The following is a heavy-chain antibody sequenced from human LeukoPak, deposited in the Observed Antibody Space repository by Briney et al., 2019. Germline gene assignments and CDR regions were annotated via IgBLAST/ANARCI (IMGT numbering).Heavy chain of an antibody. CDR1: GFTVSSNY. D-gene: IGHD3-9*01. CDR3: ARVTGLRYFEN. J-gene: IGHJ4*02. CDR2: IHSGGST. V-gene: IGHV3-53*01. Sequence: GGSLRLSCAASGFTVSSNYMSWVRQAPGKGLEWVSVIHSGGSTYYADSVKGRFTISRDNSKNTLYLQMNSLRAEDTAVYYCARVTGLRYFENWGQGTLVTVSS.